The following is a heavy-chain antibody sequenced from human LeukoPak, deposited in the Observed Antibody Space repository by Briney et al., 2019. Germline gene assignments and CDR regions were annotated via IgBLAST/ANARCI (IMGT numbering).Heavy chain of an antibody. CDR2: ISSSSSYI. CDR1: GFTVSSNY. D-gene: IGHD4-23*01. V-gene: IGHV3-21*01. J-gene: IGHJ4*02. Sequence: PGGSLRLSCAASGFTVSSNYMNWVRQAPGKGLEWVSSISSSSSYIYYADSVKGRFTISRDNAKNSLYLQMNSLRAEDTAVYYCARDRRSPRLGMPGVATVVTHFDYWGQGTLVTVSS. CDR3: ARDRRSPRLGMPGVATVVTHFDY.